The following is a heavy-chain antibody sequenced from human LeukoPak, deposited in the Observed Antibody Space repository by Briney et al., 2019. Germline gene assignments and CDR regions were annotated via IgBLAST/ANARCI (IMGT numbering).Heavy chain of an antibody. CDR3: ARTHSSRYNRFDP. Sequence: SETLSLTCTVSGGSISSYYWSWIRQPAGKGLEWIGRIYTTGSTNYNPSLKSRVTMSVDTSKNQFSLTLSSVTAADTAVYYCARTHSSRYNRFDPWGQGTLVTVSS. D-gene: IGHD6-13*01. V-gene: IGHV4-4*07. CDR1: GGSISSYY. J-gene: IGHJ5*02. CDR2: IYTTGST.